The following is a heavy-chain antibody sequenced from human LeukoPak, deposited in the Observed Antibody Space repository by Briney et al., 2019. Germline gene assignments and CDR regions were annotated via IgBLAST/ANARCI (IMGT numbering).Heavy chain of an antibody. CDR3: ARNASSNDY. Sequence: PGGSLRLSCAASGFTFSSYSMNWVRQAPGKGLEWVSSISSSSFIYYADSVKGRFTITRDNAKNSLYLQMNGLRAEDTAVYYCARNASSNDYWGQGTLVTVSS. CDR2: ISSSSFI. CDR1: GFTFSSYS. V-gene: IGHV3-21*01. D-gene: IGHD2/OR15-2a*01. J-gene: IGHJ4*02.